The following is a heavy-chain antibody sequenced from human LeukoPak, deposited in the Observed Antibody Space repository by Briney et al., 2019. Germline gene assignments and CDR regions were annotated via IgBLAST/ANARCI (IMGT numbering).Heavy chain of an antibody. CDR2: IYSGGST. J-gene: IGHJ4*02. Sequence: PGGSLRPSCAASGFTVSSNYMSWVRQAPGKGLEWVSVIYSGGSTYYADSVKGRFTISRDNSKNTLYLQMNSLRAEDTAVYYCARADWGVKRQYWGQGTLVTVSS. CDR3: ARADWGVKRQY. CDR1: GFTVSSNY. D-gene: IGHD3/OR15-3a*01. V-gene: IGHV3-53*01.